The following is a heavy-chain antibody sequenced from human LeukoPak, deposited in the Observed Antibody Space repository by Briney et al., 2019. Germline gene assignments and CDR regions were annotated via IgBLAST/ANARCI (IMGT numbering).Heavy chain of an antibody. Sequence: GGSLRLSCAASGFTFSSYNMNWVRQAPGEGLEWVSSISGSSSNIYYADSVKGRFTISRDNAKNSLYLQMNSLRVEDTAVYSCARENDGDYYFDYWGQGTLVTVSS. V-gene: IGHV3-21*01. CDR3: ARENDGDYYFDY. CDR1: GFTFSSYN. J-gene: IGHJ4*02. D-gene: IGHD4-17*01. CDR2: ISGSSSNI.